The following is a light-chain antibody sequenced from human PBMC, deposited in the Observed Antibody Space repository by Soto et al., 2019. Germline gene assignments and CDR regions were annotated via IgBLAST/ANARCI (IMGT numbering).Light chain of an antibody. J-gene: IGLJ2*01. CDR3: SSYSFSSMGL. CDR2: EVS. V-gene: IGLV2-14*01. Sequence: QSALTQPASVSGSPGQSITISCTGTSSDIGDYDYVPWYQQHPGKAPKTLIYEVSIRPSGISNRFSGSKSGNTAYLTISGLQLEDEADYYCSSYSFSSMGLFGGGTQLTVL. CDR1: SSDIGDYDY.